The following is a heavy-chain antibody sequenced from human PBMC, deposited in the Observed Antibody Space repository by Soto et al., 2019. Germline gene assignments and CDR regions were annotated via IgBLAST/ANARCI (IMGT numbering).Heavy chain of an antibody. CDR2: ISPYNGNT. J-gene: IGHJ1*01. CDR1: GGTFSSYT. V-gene: IGHV1-18*01. CDR3: ATGGSGGDLRDNIEYFQY. D-gene: IGHD2-21*02. Sequence: GASVKVSCKASGGTFSSYTISWVRQAPGQGLEWMGWISPYNGNTQYAQMFQGRVTMTADTSTNTVYMELRSLRSDDTAVYYCATGGSGGDLRDNIEYFQYWGQGTLVTVSS.